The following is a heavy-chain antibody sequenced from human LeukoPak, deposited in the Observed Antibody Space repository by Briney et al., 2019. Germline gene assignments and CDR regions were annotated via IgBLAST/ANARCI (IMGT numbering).Heavy chain of an antibody. D-gene: IGHD2-2*01. V-gene: IGHV1-46*03. CDR2: INPGGGST. J-gene: IGHJ3*02. Sequence: ASVKVSCKASGYTFTSYYMHWVRQAPGQGLEWMGIINPGGGSTSYAQKFQGRVTMTRDTSTSTVYMELSSLRSEDTAVYYCARYCSSTSCYLGAFDIWGQGTMVTVSS. CDR3: ARYCSSTSCYLGAFDI. CDR1: GYTFTSYY.